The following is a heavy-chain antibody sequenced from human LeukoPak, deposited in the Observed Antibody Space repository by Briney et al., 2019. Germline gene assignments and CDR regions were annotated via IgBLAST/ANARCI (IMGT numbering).Heavy chain of an antibody. D-gene: IGHD2-15*01. CDR2: IYYSGST. Sequence: PSQTLSLTCTVSGGSISSGGYYWTWIRQHPGKGLEWIGYIYYSGSTYYNPSLKSRFTISVDTSKNQFSLRLSSVTAADTAVYYCALGYCGGGSCYAREYFQHWGQGPLVTVSS. J-gene: IGHJ1*01. V-gene: IGHV4-31*03. CDR3: ALGYCGGGSCYAREYFQH. CDR1: GGSISSGGYY.